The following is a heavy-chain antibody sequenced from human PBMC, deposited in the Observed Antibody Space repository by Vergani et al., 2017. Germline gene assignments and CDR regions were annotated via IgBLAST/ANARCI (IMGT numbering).Heavy chain of an antibody. Sequence: EVQLLESGGGLVQPGGSLRLSCAASGFTFSSYAMSWVRQAPGKGLDWVSVISGSGGSTYYADSVKGRFTISGDNSKNTLYLQMNSLIAEDTAVYYCAKTGYYDSSGYPWYFDLWGRGTLVTVSS. D-gene: IGHD3-22*01. V-gene: IGHV3-23*01. CDR3: AKTGYYDSSGYPWYFDL. CDR1: GFTFSSYA. CDR2: ISGSGGST. J-gene: IGHJ2*01.